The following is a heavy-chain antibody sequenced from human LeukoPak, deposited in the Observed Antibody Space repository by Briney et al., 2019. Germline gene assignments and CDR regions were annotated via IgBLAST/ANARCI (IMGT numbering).Heavy chain of an antibody. CDR3: ARGDREQLVRREYYFDY. CDR2: INPNSGGT. V-gene: IGHV1-2*02. CDR1: GYTFTGYY. Sequence: GASVKVSCKASGYTFTGYYMHWVRQAPGQGLEWMGWINPNSGGTNYAQKFQGRVTMTRDTSISTAYMELSRLRSDDTAVYYCARGDREQLVRREYYFDYWGQGTLVTVSS. D-gene: IGHD6-13*01. J-gene: IGHJ4*02.